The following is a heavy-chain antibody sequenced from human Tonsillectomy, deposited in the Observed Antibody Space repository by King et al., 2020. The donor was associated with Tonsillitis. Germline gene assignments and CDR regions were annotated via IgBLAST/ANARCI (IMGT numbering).Heavy chain of an antibody. CDR2: LYYTGST. J-gene: IGHJ5*02. CDR1: GGSISRGSYY. Sequence: QLQESGPGLVKPSETLSLSCTVSGGSISRGSYYWGWIRLPPGTGLEWIGSLYYTGSTYYNPSLNSRVTISVDTSKNHFSLHVSSVTAADTAVYYCVKAPAAIRSYNWFDPGGQGTLVTVSS. V-gene: IGHV4-39*01. CDR3: VKAPAAIRSYNWFDP. D-gene: IGHD2-2*01.